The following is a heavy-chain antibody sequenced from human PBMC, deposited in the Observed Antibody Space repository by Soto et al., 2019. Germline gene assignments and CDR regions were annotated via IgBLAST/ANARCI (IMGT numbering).Heavy chain of an antibody. V-gene: IGHV4-30-2*01. CDR3: ARGVYYYDSSGYYYDPYYFDY. J-gene: IGHJ4*02. Sequence: SSETLSLTCAVSGGSISSGGYSWSWIRQPPGKGLEWIGYIYHSGSTYYNPSLKSRVTISVDRSKNQFSLKLSSVTAADTAVYYCARGVYYYDSSGYYYDPYYFDYWGQGTLVTVS. CDR2: IYHSGST. CDR1: GGSISSGGYS. D-gene: IGHD3-22*01.